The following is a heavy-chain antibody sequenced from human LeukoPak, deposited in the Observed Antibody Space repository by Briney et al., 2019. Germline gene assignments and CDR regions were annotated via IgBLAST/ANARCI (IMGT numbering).Heavy chain of an antibody. CDR3: ARDYSRGSSGWY. V-gene: IGHV3-21*01. Sequence: GGSLRLSCAASGCTFSSYSMNWVRQAPGKGLEWVSSISSSSSYIYYADSVKGRFTISRDNAKNSLYLQMNSLRAEDTAVYYCARDYSRGSSGWYWGQGTLVTVSS. CDR1: GCTFSSYS. CDR2: ISSSSSYI. D-gene: IGHD6-19*01. J-gene: IGHJ4*02.